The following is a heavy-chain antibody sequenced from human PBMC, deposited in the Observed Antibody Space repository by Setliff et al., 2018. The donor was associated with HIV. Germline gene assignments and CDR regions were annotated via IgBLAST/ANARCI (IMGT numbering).Heavy chain of an antibody. CDR1: GGSISSYY. J-gene: IGHJ4*02. V-gene: IGHV4-4*08. D-gene: IGHD3-3*01. CDR3: ARSPTNTYYNFWSGYSYFDY. CDR2: IYTSGST. Sequence: PSETLSLTCTVSGGSISSYYWSWIRQPPGKGLEWIGRIYTSGSTNYNPSLKSRVTISVDTSKNQFSLKLSSVTAADTAVYYCARSPTNTYYNFWSGYSYFDYWGQGTLVTVSS.